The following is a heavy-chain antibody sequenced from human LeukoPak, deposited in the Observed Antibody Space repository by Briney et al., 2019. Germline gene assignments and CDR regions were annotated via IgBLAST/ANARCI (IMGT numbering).Heavy chain of an antibody. V-gene: IGHV3-74*01. Sequence: GGSLRLSCAASGFTFSSYWMHWVRQAPGKGLVWVSRINSDGSSTSYADSVKGRFTISRDNAKNTLYLQMNSLRAEDTAVYYCARDGHDGRTYYDILTGYTQAGDAFDIWGQGTMVTVSS. D-gene: IGHD3-9*01. CDR3: ARDGHDGRTYYDILTGYTQAGDAFDI. J-gene: IGHJ3*02. CDR2: INSDGSST. CDR1: GFTFSSYW.